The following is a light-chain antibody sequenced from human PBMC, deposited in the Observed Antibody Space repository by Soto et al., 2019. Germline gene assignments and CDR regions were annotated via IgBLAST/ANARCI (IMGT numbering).Light chain of an antibody. CDR3: SSYTSSSPYVV. J-gene: IGLJ2*01. CDR1: SSDVGGYNY. V-gene: IGLV2-14*01. Sequence: SALTQPASVSGSPGQSITISCTGTSSDVGGYNYVSWYQQHPGKAPKLMIYDVSNRPSGVSNRFSGSKSGNTASLTISGLQAEDEADYYSSSYTSSSPYVVFGGGTKVTVL. CDR2: DVS.